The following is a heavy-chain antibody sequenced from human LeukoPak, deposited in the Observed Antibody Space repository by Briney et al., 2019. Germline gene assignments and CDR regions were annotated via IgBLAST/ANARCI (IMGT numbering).Heavy chain of an antibody. D-gene: IGHD6-13*01. CDR1: GASFRNYY. J-gene: IGHJ4*02. CDR2: IDHSGTT. CDR3: ARSGTYQYSSTSDY. V-gene: IGHV4-34*01. Sequence: SETLFLTCAVYGASFRNYYWSWICQTPGKGLEWIGEIDHSGTTNYNPSLKSRVTISLDTSKNQFSLKVTSVTAADTAVYYCARSGTYQYSSTSDYWGQGTLVTVSS.